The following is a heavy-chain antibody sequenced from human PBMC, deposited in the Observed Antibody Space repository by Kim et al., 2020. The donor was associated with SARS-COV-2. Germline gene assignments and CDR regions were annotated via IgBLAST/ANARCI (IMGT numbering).Heavy chain of an antibody. CDR1: GFTFSSYS. J-gene: IGHJ3*02. D-gene: IGHD3-22*01. CDR2: ISSSSSYI. V-gene: IGHV3-21*01. Sequence: GGSLRLSCAASGFTFSSYSMNWVRQAPGKGLEWVSSISSSSSYIYYADSVKGRFTISRDNAKNSLYLQMNSLRAKDTAVYYCARDLGDSSGYGAFDIWGQGTMVTVSS. CDR3: ARDLGDSSGYGAFDI.